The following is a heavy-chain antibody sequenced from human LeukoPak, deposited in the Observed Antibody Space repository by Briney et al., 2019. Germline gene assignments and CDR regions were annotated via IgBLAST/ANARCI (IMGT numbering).Heavy chain of an antibody. J-gene: IGHJ4*02. V-gene: IGHV1-58*02. CDR3: ARENYYGSGSPNPMAVYFDY. Sequence: SVKVSCKASGFTFTSSAMQWVRQARGQRLEWIGWIVVGSGNTNYAQKFQERVTITRDMSTSTAYMELSSLRSEDTAVYYCARENYYGSGSPNPMAVYFDYWGQGTLVTVSS. D-gene: IGHD3-10*01. CDR2: IVVGSGNT. CDR1: GFTFTSSA.